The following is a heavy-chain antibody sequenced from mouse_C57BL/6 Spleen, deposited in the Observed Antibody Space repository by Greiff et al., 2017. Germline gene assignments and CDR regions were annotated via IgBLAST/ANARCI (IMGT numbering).Heavy chain of an antibody. CDR2: ISYSGST. V-gene: IGHV3-1*01. CDR1: GYSITSGYD. Sequence: EVKLMESGPGMVKPSQSLSLTCTVTGYSITSGYDWHWIRHFPGNKLEWMGYISYSGSTNYNPSLKSRITFTHVTSKNYFFRMLISVTSEDTATYYVVSGGDSSGSGYAMDYWGQGTSVTVSS. J-gene: IGHJ4*01. D-gene: IGHD3-2*02. CDR3: VSGGDSSGSGYAMDY.